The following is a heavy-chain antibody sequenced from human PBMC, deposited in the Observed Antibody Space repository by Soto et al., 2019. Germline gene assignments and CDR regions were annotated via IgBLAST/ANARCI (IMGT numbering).Heavy chain of an antibody. V-gene: IGHV1-2*04. CDR2: INPNSGGT. D-gene: IGHD3-3*01. J-gene: IGHJ6*02. CDR3: ARDQGRVTIFGVVIIGYYGMDV. CDR1: RYTFTGYY. Sequence: SAKVSSNAPRYTFTGYYMYSVRHAPEQGLEWMGWINPNSGGTNYAQKFQGWVTMTRDTSISTAYMELSRLRSDDTAVYYCARDQGRVTIFGVVIIGYYGMDVWGQGTTVTVSS.